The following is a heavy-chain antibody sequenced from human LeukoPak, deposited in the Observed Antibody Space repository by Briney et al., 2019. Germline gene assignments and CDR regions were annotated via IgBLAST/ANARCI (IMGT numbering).Heavy chain of an antibody. CDR2: INHSGST. Sequence: GSLRLSCAASGFTFSSYAMSWVRQAPGKGLEWIGEINHSGSTNYNPSLKSRVTMSVDTSKNQFSLKLSSVTAADTAVYYCAPSLRDEVVIALHDGVWFDPWGQGTLVSVSS. CDR3: APSLRDEVVIALHDGVWFDP. D-gene: IGHD2-15*01. V-gene: IGHV4-34*08. CDR1: GFTFSSYA. J-gene: IGHJ5*02.